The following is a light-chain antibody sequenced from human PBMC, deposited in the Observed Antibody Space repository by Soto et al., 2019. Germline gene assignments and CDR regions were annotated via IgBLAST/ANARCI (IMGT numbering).Light chain of an antibody. CDR3: QQYGSSPYT. CDR2: AAS. CDR1: QSISSSY. Sequence: EIVLTQSPGTLSLSPGDRATLSCRASQSISSSYLAWYQQKPGQAPRLLIYAASSRATGIPERFSGSGSGTDFTLTISRLEPEDFAIYYCQQYGSSPYTFGQGTQVEIK. J-gene: IGKJ2*01. V-gene: IGKV3-20*01.